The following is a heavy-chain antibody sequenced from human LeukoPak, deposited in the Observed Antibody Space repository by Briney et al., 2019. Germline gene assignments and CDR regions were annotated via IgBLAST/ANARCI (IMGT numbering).Heavy chain of an antibody. CDR2: ISYDGSNK. D-gene: IGHD5-18*01. CDR1: GFTFSSYA. V-gene: IGHV3-30-3*01. J-gene: IGHJ3*02. CDR3: ARDPGLSYGYGTFDI. Sequence: AGGSLRLSCAASGFTFSSYAMHWVRQTPGKGLEWVAVISYDGSNKYYADSVKGRFTISRDNSGNTLHLQMNSLGAEDTAVYYCARDPGLSYGYGTFDIWGQGTMVTVSS.